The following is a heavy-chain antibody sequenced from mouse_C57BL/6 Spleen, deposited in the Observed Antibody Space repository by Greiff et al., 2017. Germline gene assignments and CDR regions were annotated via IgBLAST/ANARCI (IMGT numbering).Heavy chain of an antibody. Sequence: VQLQQSGPELVKPGASVKISCKASGYTFTDYYMNWVKQSHGKSLEWIGDINPNNGGTSYNQKFKGKATLTVDKSSSTAYMELRSLTSEDSAVYYCAGWLPFDYWGQGTTLTVSS. CDR3: AGWLPFDY. D-gene: IGHD2-3*01. CDR1: GYTFTDYY. CDR2: INPNNGGT. J-gene: IGHJ2*01. V-gene: IGHV1-26*01.